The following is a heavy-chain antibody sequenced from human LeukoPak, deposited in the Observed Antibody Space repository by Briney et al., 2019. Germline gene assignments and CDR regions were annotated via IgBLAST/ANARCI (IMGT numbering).Heavy chain of an antibody. J-gene: IGHJ5*02. V-gene: IGHV4-34*01. D-gene: IGHD4-17*01. CDR3: AREEGESYGDWFDP. Sequence: SETLSLTCAVYGGSFSGYYWSWIRQPPGRGLEWIGEINHSGSTNYNPSLKSRVTISVDTSKNQFSLKLSSVTAADTAVYYCAREEGESYGDWFDPWGQGTLVTVSS. CDR1: GGSFSGYY. CDR2: INHSGST.